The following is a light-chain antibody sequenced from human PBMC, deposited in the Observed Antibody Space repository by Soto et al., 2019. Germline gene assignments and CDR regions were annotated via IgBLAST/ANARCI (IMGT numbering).Light chain of an antibody. CDR3: KQRSTAT. CDR1: QTINNF. CDR2: DAS. Sequence: EIVLTQSPATLSLSPGERATLSCRASQTINNFLAWYQQKPGQAPRLLIYDASTRAPGIPGRFSGSGSGTDFTLTITSLELDDLALHNCKQRSTATFCGAPK. J-gene: IGKJ1*01. V-gene: IGKV3-11*01.